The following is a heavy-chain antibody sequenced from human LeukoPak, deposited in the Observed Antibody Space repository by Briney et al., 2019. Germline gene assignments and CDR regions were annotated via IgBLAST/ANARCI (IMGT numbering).Heavy chain of an antibody. V-gene: IGHV3-48*03. CDR1: GVTLSSYE. D-gene: IGHD3-10*01. J-gene: IGHJ4*02. CDR2: ISSSGDTV. Sequence: GGSLRLSCAGSGVTLSSYEMTWVRQAPGKGLEWISYISSSGDTVHYADSVKGRFTISRDNTKNSLDLQMNSLRAEDTAVYYCARDSSGSDHFDYWGQGTLVTVSS. CDR3: ARDSSGSDHFDY.